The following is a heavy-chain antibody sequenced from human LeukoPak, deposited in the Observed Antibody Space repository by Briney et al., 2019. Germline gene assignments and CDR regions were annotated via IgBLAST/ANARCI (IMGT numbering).Heavy chain of an antibody. CDR1: GGSFSGYY. Sequence: PSETLSLTCAVYGGSFSGYYWSWIRQPPGKGLEWIGEINHSEIINYNPSLKSRVTISVDTSKNQFSLKLSSVTAADTAVYYCARAVTYHDVLTGYYRDYFDYWGQGILVTVSS. CDR2: INHSEII. J-gene: IGHJ4*02. CDR3: ARAVTYHDVLTGYYRDYFDY. D-gene: IGHD3-9*01. V-gene: IGHV4-34*01.